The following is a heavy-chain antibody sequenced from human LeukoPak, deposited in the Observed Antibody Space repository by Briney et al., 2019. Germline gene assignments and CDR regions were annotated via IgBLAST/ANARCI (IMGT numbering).Heavy chain of an antibody. V-gene: IGHV4-31*03. CDR3: ARRRQLESFDY. D-gene: IGHD6-13*01. CDR1: GGSISSGGYY. J-gene: IGHJ4*02. Sequence: SETLSLTCTVSGGSISSGGYYWSWIRQHPGKGLEWIGYIYYSGSTYYNPSLKSRVTISVDTSKNQFSLKLSSVTAADTAVYYCARRRQLESFDYWGQGTLVTVSS. CDR2: IYYSGST.